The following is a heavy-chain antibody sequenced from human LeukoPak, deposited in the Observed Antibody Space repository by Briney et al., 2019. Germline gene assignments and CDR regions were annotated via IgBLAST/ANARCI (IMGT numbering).Heavy chain of an antibody. J-gene: IGHJ4*02. CDR1: GGTFSSYA. CDR2: IIPILGTA. Sequence: SVTVSCKASGGTFSSYAISWVRQAPGQGLEWMGGIIPILGTANYAQKFQGRVTITADESTSTAYMELSSLRPEDTAVYYCARDSSLSSNNHYYHDYWGQGTLVTVSS. CDR3: ARDSSLSSNNHYYHDY. V-gene: IGHV1-69*13. D-gene: IGHD2-2*01.